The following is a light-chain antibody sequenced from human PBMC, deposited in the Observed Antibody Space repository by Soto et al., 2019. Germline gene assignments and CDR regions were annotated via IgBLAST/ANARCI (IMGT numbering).Light chain of an antibody. CDR2: GVS. J-gene: IGKJ1*01. CDR1: QSVSSY. V-gene: IGKV3-20*01. Sequence: IVLTQSPATLSLSPGERATLSCRASQSVSSYLAWYQQKPGQAPRLLIYGVSTRATGISDRFSGSVSGTDGTLTISRLQQEDGSVYYGQQCDSSNGTFGQGTKVDIK. CDR3: QQCDSSNGT.